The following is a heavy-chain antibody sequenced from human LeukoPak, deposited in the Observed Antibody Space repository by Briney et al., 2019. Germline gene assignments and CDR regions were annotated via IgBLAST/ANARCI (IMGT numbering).Heavy chain of an antibody. CDR1: GGSLSSYY. CDR2: IYTSGST. D-gene: IGHD3-10*01. Sequence: KPSETLSLTCTVSGGSLSSYYWGWIRQPAGKGLEWIGRIYTSGSTNYNPSLKSRVTMSVDTSKNQFSLKLSSATAADTAVYYCSREIGYGSGSSLDYWGQGTLVTVSS. J-gene: IGHJ4*02. V-gene: IGHV4-4*07. CDR3: SREIGYGSGSSLDY.